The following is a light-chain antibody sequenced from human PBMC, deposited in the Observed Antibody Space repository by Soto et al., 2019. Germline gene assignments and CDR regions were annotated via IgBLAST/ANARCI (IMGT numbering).Light chain of an antibody. J-gene: IGLJ2*01. V-gene: IGLV1-40*01. CDR2: GNN. CDR1: SSNIGAGYD. Sequence: QSVLTQPPSVSGAPGQRVTISCTGSSSNIGAGYDVHWYQQLPGTAPKLLIYGNNNRPSGVPDRFSGSKSGTSASLAITGLQAEDEADYYCQSHDISLSASVFGGGTKLTVL. CDR3: QSHDISLSASV.